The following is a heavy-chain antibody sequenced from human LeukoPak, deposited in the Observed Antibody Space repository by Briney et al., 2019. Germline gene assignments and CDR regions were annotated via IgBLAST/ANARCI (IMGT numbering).Heavy chain of an antibody. J-gene: IGHJ4*02. CDR2: MHYRGTT. CDR3: ARHEEEDGYNAKTFDF. D-gene: IGHD5-24*01. V-gene: IGHV4-39*01. CDR1: GVSISSSNNF. Sequence: SETLSLTCTVSGVSISSSNNFWGWIRQPPGKGLVGIGSMHYRGTTYYIPSLKSRVTISVDTSKNQFSLKLRSVTAADTAVYYCARHEEEDGYNAKTFDFWGQGTLVTVSS.